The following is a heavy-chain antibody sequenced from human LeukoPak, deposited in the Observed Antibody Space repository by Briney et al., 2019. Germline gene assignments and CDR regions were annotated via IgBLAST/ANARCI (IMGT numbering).Heavy chain of an antibody. CDR3: NYGDYGVSLTAY. CDR1: GFTFSDYY. Sequence: GGSLRLSCAVSGFTFSDYYMSWIRQAPGEGLEWVSYISSSGSTIYYADSVKGRFTISRDNAKNSLYLQMNSLRAEDTAVYYCNYGDYGVSLTAYWGQGTLVTVSS. V-gene: IGHV3-11*01. CDR2: ISSSGSTI. D-gene: IGHD4-17*01. J-gene: IGHJ4*02.